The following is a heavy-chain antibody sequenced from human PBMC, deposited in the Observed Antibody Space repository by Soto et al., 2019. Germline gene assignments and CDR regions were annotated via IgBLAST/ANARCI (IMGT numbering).Heavy chain of an antibody. CDR2: INPSGGST. D-gene: IGHD3-3*01. Sequence: ASVKVSCKASGYTFTSYYMHWVRQAPGQGLEWMGIINPSGGSTSYAQKFQGRVTMTRDTSTSTVYMELSSLRSEDTAVYYCARDGDEGGWSGYYYYYYGMDVWGQGTTVTVSS. J-gene: IGHJ6*02. CDR3: ARDGDEGGWSGYYYYYYGMDV. V-gene: IGHV1-46*01. CDR1: GYTFTSYY.